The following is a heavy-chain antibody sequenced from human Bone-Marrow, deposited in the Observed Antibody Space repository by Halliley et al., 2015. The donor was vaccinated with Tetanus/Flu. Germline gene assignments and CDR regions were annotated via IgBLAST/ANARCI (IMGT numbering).Heavy chain of an antibody. CDR2: IYTSGYT. CDR3: ARHGRPRGLRS. Sequence: LEWIGYIYTSGYTAYNLSLKSRLTMSVDTSKNQFSRKLSSVSAGDTAVYFCARHGRPRGLRSWGQGTLVAVSP. V-gene: IGHV4-31*02. J-gene: IGHJ5*02. D-gene: IGHD3-10*01.